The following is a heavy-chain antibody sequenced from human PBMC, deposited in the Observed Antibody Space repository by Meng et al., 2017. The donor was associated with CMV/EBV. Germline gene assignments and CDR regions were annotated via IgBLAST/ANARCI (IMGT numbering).Heavy chain of an antibody. J-gene: IGHJ6*02. CDR2: ISYDGSNK. D-gene: IGHD6-6*01. V-gene: IGHV3-30*04. CDR1: GSTFSSYA. CDR3: ARNIAARTYYYYYYDMDV. Sequence: GGPLRPPCAASGSTFSSYAMHWVRQAPGKGLEWVAVISYDGSNKYYADSVKGRFTISRDNSKNTLYLQMNSLRAEDTAVYYCARNIAARTYYYYYYDMDVWGQGTTVTVSS.